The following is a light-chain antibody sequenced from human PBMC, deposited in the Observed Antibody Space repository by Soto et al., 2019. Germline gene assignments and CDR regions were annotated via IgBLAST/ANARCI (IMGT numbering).Light chain of an antibody. J-gene: IGKJ2*01. CDR1: ETVGSNY. CDR3: HHYGYGADT. Sequence: EVVLTQSPGTLSLSPGERATLSCRASETVGSNYLAWYQQQPGQAPRLLIFDASSRATGIPDRFSGSGSGIEFSLTISRLEPEDSAVYFCHHYGYGADTFGQGTKLEI. V-gene: IGKV3-20*01. CDR2: DAS.